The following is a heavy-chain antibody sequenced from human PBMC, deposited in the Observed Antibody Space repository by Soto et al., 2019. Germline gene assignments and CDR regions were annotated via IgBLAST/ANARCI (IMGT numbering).Heavy chain of an antibody. D-gene: IGHD5-12*01. CDR2: INWNGGST. CDR3: ARVPPGGYSGYDSAFDI. V-gene: IGHV3-20*04. J-gene: IGHJ3*02. CDR1: GFTFDDYG. Sequence: PVGSLRLSCAASGFTFDDYGMSWVRQAPGKGLEWVSGINWNGGSTGYADSVKGRFTISRDNAKNSLYLQMNSLRAEDTALYYCARVPPGGYSGYDSAFDIWGQGTMVT.